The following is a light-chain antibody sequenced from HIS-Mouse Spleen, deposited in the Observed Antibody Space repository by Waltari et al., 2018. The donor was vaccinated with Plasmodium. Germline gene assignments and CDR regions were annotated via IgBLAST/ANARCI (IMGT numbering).Light chain of an antibody. Sequence: SYELTQPPSVSVSPGQTARLPCSGDALPKQYAYWYHQKPGQAPVVVIYKDRDRPSGIPERLSGSSSGTTVTLTISGVQAEDEADYYCQSADSSGTYRVFGGGTKLTVL. CDR3: QSADSSGTYRV. J-gene: IGLJ2*01. V-gene: IGLV3-25*03. CDR2: KDR. CDR1: ALPKQY.